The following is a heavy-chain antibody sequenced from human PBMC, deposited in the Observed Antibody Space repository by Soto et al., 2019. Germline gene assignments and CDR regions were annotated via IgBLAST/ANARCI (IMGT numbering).Heavy chain of an antibody. J-gene: IGHJ3*02. D-gene: IGHD3-22*01. Sequence: PVGSLRLSCAASGFTFSSYEMNWVRQAPGKGLGWVSYISSSGSTIYYADSVKGRFTISRDNAKNSLYLQMNSLRAEDTAVYYCARGSDYYDSSGYYWGPDDAFDIWGQGTMVTVSS. CDR1: GFTFSSYE. CDR3: ARGSDYYDSSGYYWGPDDAFDI. CDR2: ISSSGSTI. V-gene: IGHV3-48*03.